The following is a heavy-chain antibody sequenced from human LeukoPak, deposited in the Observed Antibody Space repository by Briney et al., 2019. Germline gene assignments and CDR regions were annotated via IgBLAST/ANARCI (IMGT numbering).Heavy chain of an antibody. CDR1: GYTFASYG. Sequence: ASVKVSCTASGYTFASYGIGWVRQAPGQGLEWMGYFSAYNGNTNYAQKFLDRVTMTTDTSTSTAYMGLRSLRSDDTAVYFCARGLSGSYFSFQYWGQGTLVTVSS. CDR3: ARGLSGSYFSFQY. V-gene: IGHV1-18*01. CDR2: FSAYNGNT. D-gene: IGHD1-26*01. J-gene: IGHJ1*01.